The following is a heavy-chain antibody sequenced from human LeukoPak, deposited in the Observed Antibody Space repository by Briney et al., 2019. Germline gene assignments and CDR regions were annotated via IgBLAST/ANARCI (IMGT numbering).Heavy chain of an antibody. V-gene: IGHV1-8*03. CDR3: ARGGSIAARVGYYFDY. D-gene: IGHD6-6*01. Sequence: ASVKVSCKASGYTFTSYDINWVRQATGQGLEWMGWMNPNSGNTGYAQKFQGRVTITRNTSISTAYMELSSLRSEDTAVYYCARGGSIAARVGYYFDYWGQGTLVTVSS. CDR2: MNPNSGNT. CDR1: GYTFTSYD. J-gene: IGHJ4*02.